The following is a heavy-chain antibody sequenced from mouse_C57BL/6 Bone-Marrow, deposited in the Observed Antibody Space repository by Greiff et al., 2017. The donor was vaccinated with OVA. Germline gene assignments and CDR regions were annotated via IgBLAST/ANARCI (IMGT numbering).Heavy chain of an antibody. D-gene: IGHD2-2*01. CDR1: GFSLTSYG. V-gene: IGHV2-2*01. CDR2: IWSGGST. J-gene: IGHJ4*01. Sequence: VQLQQSGPGLVQPSQSLSITCTVSGFSLTSYGVHWVRQSPGKGLEWLGVIWSGGSTDYNAAFISRLSISKDNSKSQVFFKMNSLQADDTAIYYCARRRAMVSYYAMDYWGQGTSVTVSS. CDR3: ARRRAMVSYYAMDY.